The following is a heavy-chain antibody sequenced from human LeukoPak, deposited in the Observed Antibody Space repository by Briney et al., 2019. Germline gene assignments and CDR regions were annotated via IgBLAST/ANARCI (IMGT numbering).Heavy chain of an antibody. J-gene: IGHJ6*04. CDR2: INHSGST. V-gene: IGHV4-34*01. CDR1: GGSFSGYY. D-gene: IGHD2-2*01. Sequence: SETLSLTCAVYGGSFSGYYWSWIRQPPGKGLEWIGEINHSGSTNYNPSLKGRVTISVDTSKNQFSLKLSSVTAADTAVYYCARGRGGCSSTSCPRLYYYYYGMDVWGKGTTVTVSS. CDR3: ARGRGGCSSTSCPRLYYYYYGMDV.